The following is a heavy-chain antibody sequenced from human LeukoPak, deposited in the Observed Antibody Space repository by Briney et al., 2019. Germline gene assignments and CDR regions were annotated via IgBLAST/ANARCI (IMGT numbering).Heavy chain of an antibody. J-gene: IGHJ5*02. V-gene: IGHV1-2*02. D-gene: IGHD4-17*01. Sequence: ASVKVSCKASGGTFSSYAISWVRQAPGQGLEWMGWINPNSGGTNYAQKFQGRVTMTRDTSISTAYMELSRLRSDDTAVYYCARQTTVTTWWFDPWGQGTLVTASS. CDR1: GGTFSSYA. CDR2: INPNSGGT. CDR3: ARQTTVTTWWFDP.